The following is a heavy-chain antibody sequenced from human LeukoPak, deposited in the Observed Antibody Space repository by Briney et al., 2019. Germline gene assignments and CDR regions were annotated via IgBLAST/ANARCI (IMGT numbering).Heavy chain of an antibody. Sequence: GGSLRLSCAASGFTFSSYSMNWVRQAPGKGLEWVSSISSSSSYIYYADSVKGRFTISRDNAKNSLYLQMNSLRAEDTAVYYCASDYYDILTGYADFDQWGQGTLVTVSS. CDR3: ASDYYDILTGYADFDQ. CDR1: GFTFSSYS. J-gene: IGHJ4*02. D-gene: IGHD3-9*01. CDR2: ISSSSSYI. V-gene: IGHV3-21*01.